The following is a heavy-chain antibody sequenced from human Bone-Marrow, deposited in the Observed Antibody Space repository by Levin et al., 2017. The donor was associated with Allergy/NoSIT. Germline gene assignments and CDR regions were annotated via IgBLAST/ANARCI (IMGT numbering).Heavy chain of an antibody. CDR1: GDSISTKNFY. J-gene: IGHJ4*02. D-gene: IGHD1-1*01. CDR3: ATIQRLPPGGN. Sequence: SETLSLTCSVSGDSISTKNFYWSWIRQPPGKGLECLGYILDDGTTNYNPSLRSRMTISADTSKNHFSLRLTSVTAADTAIYYCATIQRLPPGGNWGQGTLVTVSS. V-gene: IGHV4-30-4*01. CDR2: ILDDGTT.